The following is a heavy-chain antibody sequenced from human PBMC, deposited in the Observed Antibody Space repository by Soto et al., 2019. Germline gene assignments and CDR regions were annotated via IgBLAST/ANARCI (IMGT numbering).Heavy chain of an antibody. V-gene: IGHV4-34*01. CDR1: GGSFSNNY. J-gene: IGHJ4*02. D-gene: IGHD3-10*01. Sequence: LSLTCAVYGGSFSNNYWTWFRQPPGKGLEWIGEISPSGTTKYIPSLKSRGTISVDTSRKQFFLKVTSVSAADTAVYYCATSLWFGTQPEIWGPGTLVTVSS. CDR2: ISPSGTT. CDR3: ATSLWFGTQPEI.